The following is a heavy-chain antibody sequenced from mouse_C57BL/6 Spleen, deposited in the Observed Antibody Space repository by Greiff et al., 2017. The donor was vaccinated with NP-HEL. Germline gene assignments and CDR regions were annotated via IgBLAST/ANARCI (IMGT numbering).Heavy chain of an antibody. D-gene: IGHD2-4*01. Sequence: QVQLQQPGAELVMPGASVKLSCKASGYTFTSYWMHWVKQRPGQGLECIGEIDPSDSYTNYNQKFKGKSTLTVDKSSSTAYMQLSSLTSEDSAVYYCAREGLRRAWFAYWGQGTLVTVSA. CDR1: GYTFTSYW. J-gene: IGHJ3*01. V-gene: IGHV1-69*01. CDR2: IDPSDSYT. CDR3: AREGLRRAWFAY.